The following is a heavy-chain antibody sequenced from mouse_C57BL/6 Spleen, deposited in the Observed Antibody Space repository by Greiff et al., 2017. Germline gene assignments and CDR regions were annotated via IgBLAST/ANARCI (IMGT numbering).Heavy chain of an antibody. CDR3: ARQDFDY. CDR1: GFTFSSYT. J-gene: IGHJ2*01. Sequence: EVKLVESGGGLVKPGGSLKLSCAASGFTFSSYTMSWVRQTPEKRLEWVATISGGGGNTYYPDSVKGRFTISRDNAKNTLYLQMSRLGSEDTAVYYCARQDFDYWGQGTTLTVSS. V-gene: IGHV5-9*04. CDR2: ISGGGGNT.